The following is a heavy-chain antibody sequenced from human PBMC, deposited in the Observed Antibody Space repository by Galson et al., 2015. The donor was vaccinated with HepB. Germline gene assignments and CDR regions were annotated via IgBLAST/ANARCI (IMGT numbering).Heavy chain of an antibody. D-gene: IGHD3-16*02. CDR2: MNPNSGNT. CDR1: GYTFTSYD. V-gene: IGHV1-8*01. Sequence: SVKVSCKASGYTFTSYDINWVRQATGQGLEWMGWMNPNSGNTGYARKFQGRVTMTRNTSISTAYMELSSLRSEDTAVYYCARAFRGYYDYIWGSYRPRNWFDPWGQGTLVTVSS. J-gene: IGHJ5*02. CDR3: ARAFRGYYDYIWGSYRPRNWFDP.